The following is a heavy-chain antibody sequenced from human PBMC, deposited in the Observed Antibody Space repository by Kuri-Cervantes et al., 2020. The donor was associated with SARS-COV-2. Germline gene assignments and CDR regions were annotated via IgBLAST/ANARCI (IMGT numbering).Heavy chain of an antibody. D-gene: IGHD6-13*01. CDR2: IYCSGST. CDR3: ASILGRPMNSSSWIIYYYYMDV. Sequence: SETLSLTCTVSGGSISSSSYYWGWIRQPPGKGLEWIGSIYCSGSTYYNPSLKSRVTISVDTSKNQFSLKLSSVTAAGTAVYYCASILGRPMNSSSWIIYYYYMDVWGKGTTVTVSS. J-gene: IGHJ6*03. CDR1: GGSISSSSYY. V-gene: IGHV4-39*01.